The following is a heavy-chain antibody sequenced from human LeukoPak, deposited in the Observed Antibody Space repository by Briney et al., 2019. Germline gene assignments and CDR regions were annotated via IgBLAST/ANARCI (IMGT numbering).Heavy chain of an antibody. D-gene: IGHD6-6*01. Sequence: GSSVKVSCKASGGTFSSYAISWVRQAPGQRLEWMGRIIPILGIANYAQKFQGRVTITADKSTSTAYMELSSLRSDDTAVYYCARGIAARPDWFDPWGQGTLVTVSS. J-gene: IGHJ5*02. CDR1: GGTFSSYA. CDR3: ARGIAARPDWFDP. CDR2: IIPILGIA. V-gene: IGHV1-69*04.